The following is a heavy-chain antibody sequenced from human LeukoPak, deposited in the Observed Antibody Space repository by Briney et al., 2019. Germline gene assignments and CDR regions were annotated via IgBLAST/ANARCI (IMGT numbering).Heavy chain of an antibody. V-gene: IGHV3-74*01. CDR2: IKSDGST. CDR1: GFTFSSYW. Sequence: HAGGSLRLSCAASGFTFSSYWMHWVRQAPRKGLVWVSRIKSDGSTRYADSVKGRFTISRDNAKNTVSLQMNSLRAEDTGVYYCARAPSEIGGYYPEYFRHWGQGTLVTVSP. D-gene: IGHD3-22*01. J-gene: IGHJ1*01. CDR3: ARAPSEIGGYYPEYFRH.